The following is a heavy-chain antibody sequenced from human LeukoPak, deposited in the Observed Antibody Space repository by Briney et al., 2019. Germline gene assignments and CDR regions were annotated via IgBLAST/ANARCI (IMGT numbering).Heavy chain of an antibody. V-gene: IGHV1-46*01. J-gene: IGHJ4*02. D-gene: IGHD4-17*01. Sequence: ASVKVSCKASGFTFTNYNMHWVRQAPGQGLEWMGIINPSGGSTSYAQKFQGRVTMTRDMSTSTVYMELSSLRSEDTAVYYCARDKYGDHRAHFDYWGQGTLVTVSS. CDR3: ARDKYGDHRAHFDY. CDR1: GFTFTNYN. CDR2: INPSGGST.